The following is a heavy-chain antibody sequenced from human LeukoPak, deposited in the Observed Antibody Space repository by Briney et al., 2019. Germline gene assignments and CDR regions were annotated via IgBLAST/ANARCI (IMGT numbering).Heavy chain of an antibody. CDR2: VRNDENNK. J-gene: IGHJ4*02. D-gene: IGHD5-24*01. Sequence: QTGGSLRLSCAASGFTFSNYGMHWFRQAPGKGLEWVAHVRNDENNKYYVDSVKGRFTISRDNSKSTLYLQMNSLRVEDTAVYFCAKDPGKDGWSYSDSWGQGTLVTVSS. CDR1: GFTFSNYG. V-gene: IGHV3-30*02. CDR3: AKDPGKDGWSYSDS.